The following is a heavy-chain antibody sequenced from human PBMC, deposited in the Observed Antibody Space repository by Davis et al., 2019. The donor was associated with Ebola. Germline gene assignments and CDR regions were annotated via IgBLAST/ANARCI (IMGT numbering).Heavy chain of an antibody. CDR3: GKGLWDSSTWAPIDY. Sequence: SLKTSCAASGFTLDDYALYWVRQAPGKGLEWVSGISWNSGSIGYADSVQGRFIISRDNAKHSLNLQMNSLRAEDTALYYCGKGLWDSSTWAPIDYWGQGILVTVSS. CDR2: ISWNSGSI. V-gene: IGHV3-9*01. CDR1: GFTLDDYA. J-gene: IGHJ4*02. D-gene: IGHD6-13*01.